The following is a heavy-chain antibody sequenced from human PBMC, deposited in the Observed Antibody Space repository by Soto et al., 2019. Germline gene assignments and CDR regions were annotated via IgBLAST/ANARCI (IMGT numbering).Heavy chain of an antibody. CDR2: IYFDGITT. D-gene: IGHD1-26*01. Sequence: VGSLILSCPASGFTFDTHWMHWVRQAPGKGLVWVSRIYFDGITTNYADSVKGRLTVSRDNAKNTVYLHVNTLRHEDTAVYYCARGGALGVDYWGQGTLVTVSS. V-gene: IGHV3-74*01. CDR1: GFTFDTHW. J-gene: IGHJ4*02. CDR3: ARGGALGVDY.